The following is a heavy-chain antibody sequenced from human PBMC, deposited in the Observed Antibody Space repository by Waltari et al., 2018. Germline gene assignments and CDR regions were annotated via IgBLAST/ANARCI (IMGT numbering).Heavy chain of an antibody. CDR3: ARGGRSSSWPYFDY. CDR1: GGSISSSSYY. Sequence: QLQLQESGPGLVKPSETLSLTCTVSGGSISSSSYYWGWIRRPPGKGLEWIGSIYYSGSTYYNPSLKSRVTISVDTSKNSLYLQMNSLRAEDTAVYYCARGGRSSSWPYFDYWGQGTLVTVSS. CDR2: IYYSGST. J-gene: IGHJ4*02. V-gene: IGHV4-39*02. D-gene: IGHD6-13*01.